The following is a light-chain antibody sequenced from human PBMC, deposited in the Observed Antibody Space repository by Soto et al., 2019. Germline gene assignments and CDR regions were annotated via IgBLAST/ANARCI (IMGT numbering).Light chain of an antibody. J-gene: IGLJ2*01. CDR2: DVT. V-gene: IGLV2-8*01. CDR3: ASYGGYYVV. Sequence: QSVLTQPPSASGSPGQSVAISCTGTSSDVGGYDYVSWFQQNPGKAPKLMIYDVTNRPSGVPDRFSGSKSGNTASLTVSGLQAEDEAYYYCASYGGYYVVFGGGTKLTVL. CDR1: SSDVGGYDY.